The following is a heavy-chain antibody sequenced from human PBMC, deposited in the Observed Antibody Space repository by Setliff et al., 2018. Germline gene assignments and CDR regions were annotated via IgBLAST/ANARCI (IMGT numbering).Heavy chain of an antibody. V-gene: IGHV3-23*01. Sequence: PGESLKISCAASGFTFNSYAMSWVRQAPGKGLECVSATSDSGGKTFYADSVKGRFTISRDNSKNTLYLQMNSLRAEDTAIYYCVKDLTTWGYTAAYYFDYWGQGTLVTVSS. CDR2: TSDSGGKT. CDR1: GFTFNSYA. D-gene: IGHD2-2*01. CDR3: VKDLTTWGYTAAYYFDY. J-gene: IGHJ4*02.